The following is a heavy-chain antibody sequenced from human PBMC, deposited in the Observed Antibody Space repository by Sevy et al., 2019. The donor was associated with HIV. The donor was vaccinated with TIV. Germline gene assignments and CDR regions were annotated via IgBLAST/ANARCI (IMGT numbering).Heavy chain of an antibody. D-gene: IGHD6-6*01. CDR3: ASYAAGDLARPYYMDV. J-gene: IGHJ6*03. Sequence: GGSLRLSCAASGFTFSSYSMNWVRQATGKGLEWVSSISSSSSYIYYADSVKGRFTISRDNAKNSLYLQMNSLRAEDTAVYYCASYAAGDLARPYYMDVWGKGTTVTVSS. CDR1: GFTFSSYS. CDR2: ISSSSSYI. V-gene: IGHV3-21*01.